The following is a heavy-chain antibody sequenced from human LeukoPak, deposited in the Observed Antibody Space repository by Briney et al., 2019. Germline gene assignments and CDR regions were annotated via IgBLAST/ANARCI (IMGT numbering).Heavy chain of an antibody. Sequence: GGSLRLSCAASGFTFSNTWMSWVRQAPRNGLEWVGRIKSKADGGTTDYAAPVKGRFTISRDDSKNTQYLQMNSLTTEDTAVYYCTTGLRAADTNGGLGALVTVSS. J-gene: IGHJ4*02. CDR2: IKSKADGGTT. CDR3: TTGLRAADTN. CDR1: GFTFSNTW. D-gene: IGHD6-13*01. V-gene: IGHV3-15*01.